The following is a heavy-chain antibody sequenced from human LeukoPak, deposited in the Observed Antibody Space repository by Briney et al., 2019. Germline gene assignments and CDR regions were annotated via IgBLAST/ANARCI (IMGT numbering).Heavy chain of an antibody. CDR1: GYTFTGYY. D-gene: IGHD3-22*01. Sequence: ASVKVSCKASGYTFTGYYMHWVRQAPGQGLEWMGWINPNSGGTNYAQKFQGRVTMTRDASISTAYMELSRLRSDDTAVYYCARDGLSYYYDSSGYYPDYWGQGTLVTVSS. J-gene: IGHJ4*02. CDR3: ARDGLSYYYDSSGYYPDY. V-gene: IGHV1-2*02. CDR2: INPNSGGT.